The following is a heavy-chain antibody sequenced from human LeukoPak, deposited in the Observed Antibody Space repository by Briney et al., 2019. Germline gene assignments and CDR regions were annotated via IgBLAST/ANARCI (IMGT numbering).Heavy chain of an antibody. CDR2: IIPIFGTA. Sequence: GASVKVSCKASGGTFSSYAISWVRQAPGQGLEWMGGIIPIFGTANYAQKFQGRVTITADESTSTAYMELSSLRSEDTAVYYCARDLPRGHYYGMDVWGQGTTVTVSS. V-gene: IGHV1-69*13. J-gene: IGHJ6*02. CDR1: GGTFSSYA. D-gene: IGHD1-26*01. CDR3: ARDLPRGHYYGMDV.